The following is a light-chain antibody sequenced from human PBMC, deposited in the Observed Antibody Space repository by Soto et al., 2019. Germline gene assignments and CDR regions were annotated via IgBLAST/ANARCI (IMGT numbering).Light chain of an antibody. Sequence: EIMSPQSPDNLKLSPGERATLSCRASQSVSSYLAWYQQKPGQAPRLLIFDASNRATGIPARFSGSGSGTEFTLTISSFLSDDVGVYYCKQDNKLPPITSGQGTLLEI. CDR3: KQDNKLPPIT. V-gene: IGKV3-11*01. J-gene: IGKJ5*01. CDR1: QSVSSY. CDR2: DAS.